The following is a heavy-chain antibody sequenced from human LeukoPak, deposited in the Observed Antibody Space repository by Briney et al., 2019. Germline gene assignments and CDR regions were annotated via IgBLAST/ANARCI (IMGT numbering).Heavy chain of an antibody. V-gene: IGHV3-64D*09. Sequence: GGSLRLSCSASGFTFSSYAMHWVRQAPGKGLEYVSAISSNGGSTYYSDSVKGRFTISRDNYKNTLNLQMSSLRAEDTAVYYCVVSYLYAFDIWGQGTMVTVSS. CDR2: ISSNGGST. CDR3: VVSYLYAFDI. D-gene: IGHD5-18*01. CDR1: GFTFSSYA. J-gene: IGHJ3*02.